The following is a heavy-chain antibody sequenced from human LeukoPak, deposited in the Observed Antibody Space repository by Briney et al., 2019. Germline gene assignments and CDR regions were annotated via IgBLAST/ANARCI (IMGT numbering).Heavy chain of an antibody. CDR1: GDSMTNYY. J-gene: IGHJ6*02. CDR3: ARDRGGAPLVARMDV. CDR2: ISYSGST. V-gene: IGHV4-59*12. Sequence: SETLSLTCTVSGDSMTNYYWSWIRQPPGMGLEWIGYISYSGSTNYNPSLKSRVTFSIDTSKNQFSLWLDSVTAADTAVYYCARDRGGAPLVARMDVWGQGTTVTVSS. D-gene: IGHD3-10*01.